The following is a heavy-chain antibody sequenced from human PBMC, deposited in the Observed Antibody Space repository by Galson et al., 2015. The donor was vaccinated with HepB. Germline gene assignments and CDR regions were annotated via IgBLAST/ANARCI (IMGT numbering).Heavy chain of an antibody. D-gene: IGHD2-15*01. Sequence: SLRLSCAASGFTVSGNYMTWVRQPPGKGLEWVSSIYSGGSTYYADSVKGRFATSRDNSKNTLYLQMSSLRAEDTAVYYCARDQGCSGGSCYSTWLDYWGQGTLVTVSS. V-gene: IGHV3-53*01. CDR3: ARDQGCSGGSCYSTWLDY. J-gene: IGHJ4*02. CDR1: GFTVSGNY. CDR2: IYSGGST.